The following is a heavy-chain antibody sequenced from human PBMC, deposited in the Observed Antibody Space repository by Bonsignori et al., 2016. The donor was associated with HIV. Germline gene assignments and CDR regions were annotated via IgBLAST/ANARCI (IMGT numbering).Heavy chain of an antibody. D-gene: IGHD2-21*01. CDR2: IFHSGTT. CDR3: ARGGGDSFDY. Sequence: WIRQPPGKGLEWIGHIFHSGTTYYNSSLKSRVTISVDTSKNQFSLKLSSVTAADTAVYYCARGGGDSFDYWGQGTLVTVSS. J-gene: IGHJ4*02. V-gene: IGHV4-38-2*02.